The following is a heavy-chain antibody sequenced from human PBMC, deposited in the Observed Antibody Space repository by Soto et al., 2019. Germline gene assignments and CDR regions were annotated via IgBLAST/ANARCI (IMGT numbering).Heavy chain of an antibody. CDR3: ARGVRTDHDAFDI. CDR2: ISAYNGNT. J-gene: IGHJ3*02. V-gene: IGHV1-18*01. CDR1: GYTFTSYA. Sequence: GASVKVSCKASGYTFTSYAMDWVRQAPGQRLEWMGWISAYNGNTNYAQKLQGRVTMTTDTSTSTAYMELRSLRSDDTAVYYCARGVRTDHDAFDIWGQGTMVTVSS.